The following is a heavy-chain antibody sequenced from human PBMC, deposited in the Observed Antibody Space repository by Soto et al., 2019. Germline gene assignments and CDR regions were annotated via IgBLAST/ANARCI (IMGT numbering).Heavy chain of an antibody. J-gene: IGHJ3*02. CDR1: GYTFTSYG. Sequence: ASVKVSCKASGYTFTSYGISWVRQAPGQGLEWMGWISAYNGNTNYAQKLQGRVTMTTDTSTSTAYMELRSLRSDDTAVYYCARGGEGPRSPWRRDPFDIWGQGAMVTVSS. CDR2: ISAYNGNT. D-gene: IGHD3-10*01. CDR3: ARGGEGPRSPWRRDPFDI. V-gene: IGHV1-18*01.